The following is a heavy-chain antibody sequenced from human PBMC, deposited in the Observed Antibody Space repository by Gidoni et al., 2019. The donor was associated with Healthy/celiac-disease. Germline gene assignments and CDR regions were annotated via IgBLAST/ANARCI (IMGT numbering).Heavy chain of an antibody. Sequence: QVQLQESGPGLVKPSETLSLTCTVSGGSISSYYWSWIRQPPGKGLEWIGYIYYSGSTNYNPSLKSRVTISVDTSKNQFSLKLSSVTAADTAVYYCARVSRTYYDFWSGYYDYYYGMDVWGQGTTVTVSS. CDR2: IYYSGST. V-gene: IGHV4-59*01. J-gene: IGHJ6*02. D-gene: IGHD3-3*01. CDR1: GGSISSYY. CDR3: ARVSRTYYDFWSGYYDYYYGMDV.